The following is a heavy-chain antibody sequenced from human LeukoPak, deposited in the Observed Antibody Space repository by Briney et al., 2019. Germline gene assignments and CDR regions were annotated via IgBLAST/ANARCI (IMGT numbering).Heavy chain of an antibody. Sequence: PGGSLRLSCAASGFTFSSYAMSWVRHAPGKGLEWGSAISGSGGSTYYADSVKGRFTISRDNSKNTLYLQMNSLRAEDTAVYYCAKQDRGGIAAAGTDYWGQGTLVTVSS. D-gene: IGHD6-13*01. CDR3: AKQDRGGIAAAGTDY. CDR1: GFTFSSYA. V-gene: IGHV3-23*01. CDR2: ISGSGGST. J-gene: IGHJ4*02.